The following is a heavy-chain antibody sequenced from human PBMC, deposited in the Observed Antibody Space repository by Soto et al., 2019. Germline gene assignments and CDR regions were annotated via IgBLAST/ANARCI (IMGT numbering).Heavy chain of an antibody. J-gene: IGHJ6*02. CDR1: ALTASKNY. D-gene: IGHD3-10*01. CDR3: ARGGAGSDWDFYGMDV. CDR2: IYSGGTT. Sequence: EVQLVESGGGLVQPGGYLRLSCAGSALTASKNYMSWVRQPPGKGLEWVSVIYSGGTTYYADSVKDRFSISRDNSKSTLYLQMDNLSAGDTAVYYCARGGAGSDWDFYGMDVWGQGTTVTVSS. V-gene: IGHV3-66*01.